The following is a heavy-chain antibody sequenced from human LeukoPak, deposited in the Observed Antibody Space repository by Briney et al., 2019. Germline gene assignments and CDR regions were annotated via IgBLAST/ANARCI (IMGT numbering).Heavy chain of an antibody. CDR3: AKVGSGWYGVGY. D-gene: IGHD6-19*01. CDR2: IPSDGSIK. V-gene: IGHV3-30*02. J-gene: IGHJ4*02. Sequence: GGSLRLSCAASGFTFSTSGMHWVRQAPGKGLEWVAFIPSDGSIKYYADSVKGRFTISRDNSKNTMYLQMNSLRTEDTAVYSCAKVGSGWYGVGYRGQGTLVTVSS. CDR1: GFTFSTSG.